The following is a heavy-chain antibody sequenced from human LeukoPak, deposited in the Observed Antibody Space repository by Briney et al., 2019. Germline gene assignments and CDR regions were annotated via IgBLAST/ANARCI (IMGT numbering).Heavy chain of an antibody. V-gene: IGHV3-30*14. CDR3: AGSSSWRLFDY. D-gene: IGHD6-13*01. Sequence: PGRSLRLSCAASGFTFSSFAMQWVRQAPGEGLEWVAFISYDGTSIYYADSVKGRFTISRDNSRDTLYLQMSSLRAEDTAVYYCAGSSSWRLFDYWGQGTVVTVSS. J-gene: IGHJ4*02. CDR1: GFTFSSFA. CDR2: ISYDGTSI.